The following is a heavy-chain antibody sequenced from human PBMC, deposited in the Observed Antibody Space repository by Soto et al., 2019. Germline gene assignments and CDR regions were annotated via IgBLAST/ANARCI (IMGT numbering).Heavy chain of an antibody. CDR1: GFTFRNNV. CDR3: AKNGLDNSPSAIDS. V-gene: IGHV3-23*01. D-gene: IGHD2-8*01. CDR2: ITGSGRDT. Sequence: PVGSLRLSCAASGFTFRNNVLSWVRQARGKGLDWVSGITGSGRDTYYADSVKGRFTISRDNSKNMVFLQMNSLRAEDTALYYCAKNGLDNSPSAIDSWGPGTLVTVSS. J-gene: IGHJ4*02.